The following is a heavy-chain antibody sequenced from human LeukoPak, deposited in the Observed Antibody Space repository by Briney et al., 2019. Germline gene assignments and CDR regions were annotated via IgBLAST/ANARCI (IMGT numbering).Heavy chain of an antibody. V-gene: IGHV4-30-2*01. CDR1: GGSISSGGYF. CDR2: IYHSGST. D-gene: IGHD6-13*01. CDR3: ARVGSSSWYRYFDY. J-gene: IGHJ4*02. Sequence: SQTLSLTCTVSGGSISSGGYFWSWIRQPPGKGLEWIGYIYHSGSTYYNPSLKSRVTISVDRSKNQFSLKLSSVTAADTAVYYCARVGSSSWYRYFDYWGQGTLVTVSS.